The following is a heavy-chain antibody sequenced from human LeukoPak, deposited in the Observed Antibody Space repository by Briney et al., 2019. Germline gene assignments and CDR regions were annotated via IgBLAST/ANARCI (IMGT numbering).Heavy chain of an antibody. CDR2: INHSGST. CDR1: GGSFSGYY. Sequence: KPSETLSLTCAVYGGSFSGYYWSWIRQPPGKGLEWIGGINHSGSTNYNPSLKSRVTISVDTSKNQFSLKLSSVTAADTAVYYCARGQIQLWLRKNWFDPWGQGTLVTVSS. J-gene: IGHJ5*02. CDR3: ARGQIQLWLRKNWFDP. V-gene: IGHV4-34*01. D-gene: IGHD5-18*01.